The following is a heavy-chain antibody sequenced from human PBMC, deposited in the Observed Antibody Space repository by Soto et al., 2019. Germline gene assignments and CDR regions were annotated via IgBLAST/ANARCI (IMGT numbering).Heavy chain of an antibody. J-gene: IGHJ6*02. Sequence: VGSLRLSCAASGFTFSSYGMHWVRQAPGKGLEWVAVISYDGSNKYYADSVKGRFTISRDNSKNTLYLQMNSLRAEDTAVYYCAKDKRDGRTPYYYGMDVWGQGTTVTVSS. V-gene: IGHV3-30*18. CDR2: ISYDGSNK. CDR1: GFTFSSYG. CDR3: AKDKRDGRTPYYYGMDV.